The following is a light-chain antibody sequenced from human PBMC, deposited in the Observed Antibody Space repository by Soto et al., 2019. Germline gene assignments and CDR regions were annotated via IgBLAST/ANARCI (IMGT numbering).Light chain of an antibody. CDR2: AAS. Sequence: EIVLTQSPGTLSLSPGERATLSCRASQSVSSYYLAWYQQKPGQAPRLLIYAASSRATGIPDRFSGGGSGTDSTLTISRLEPEDFAVYYCQQCGSSSTFGQGTRLEIK. CDR3: QQCGSSST. CDR1: QSVSSYY. J-gene: IGKJ5*01. V-gene: IGKV3-20*01.